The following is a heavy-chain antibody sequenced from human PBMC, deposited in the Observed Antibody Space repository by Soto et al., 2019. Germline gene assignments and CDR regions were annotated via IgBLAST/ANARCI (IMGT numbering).Heavy chain of an antibody. J-gene: IGHJ4*02. CDR2: IYSGGST. D-gene: IGHD5-18*01. CDR3: ARHGDNYGGGYFDY. CDR1: GVTVSSDY. V-gene: IGHV3-66*04. Sequence: EVQLVESGGGLLQPGGSLRLSCAASGVTVSSDYLSWVRQAPGKGLEWVSVIYSGGSTYYADSVKGRFTISRDNSKNTLYLQMTRRIAEDTAVYYCARHGDNYGGGYFDYWGQGTLVTVAS.